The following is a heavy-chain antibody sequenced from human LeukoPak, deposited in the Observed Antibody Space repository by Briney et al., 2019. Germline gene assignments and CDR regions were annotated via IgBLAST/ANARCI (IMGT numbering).Heavy chain of an antibody. J-gene: IGHJ4*02. V-gene: IGHV3-23*01. CDR2: IRGCGSST. CDR3: AKDVEGGVAGYFDY. D-gene: IGHD6-19*01. CDR1: AFTFSSYA. Sequence: GGSLTLSCSASAFTFSSYATSWVPHAPGKRLEWVSPIRGCGSSTYYADSVKGRFTISRDSSRNPLYLQMNSLRAEDTGLYYGAKDVEGGVAGYFDYWGQGTLVTVSS.